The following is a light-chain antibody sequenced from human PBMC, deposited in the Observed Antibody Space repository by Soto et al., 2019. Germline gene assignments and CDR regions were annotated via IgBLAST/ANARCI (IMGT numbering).Light chain of an antibody. CDR2: GAS. Sequence: EIVLTQSPGTLSLSPGERATLSCRASQSVSSSYLAWYQLKPGQAPRLLVYGASSRATGIPDRFSGSGSGTDFTLTISRLEPEDFAVYYCQQYGSSPYTFGQGTKLEIK. CDR3: QQYGSSPYT. J-gene: IGKJ2*01. CDR1: QSVSSSY. V-gene: IGKV3-20*01.